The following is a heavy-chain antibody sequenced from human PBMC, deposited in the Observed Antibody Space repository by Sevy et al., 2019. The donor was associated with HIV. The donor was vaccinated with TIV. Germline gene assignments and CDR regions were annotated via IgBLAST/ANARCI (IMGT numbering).Heavy chain of an antibody. J-gene: IGHJ6*02. CDR3: TSDSLQRYYDFWSGYLNYYYYYGMDV. CDR2: IRSNAYGGTT. D-gene: IGHD3-3*01. CDR1: GFTFGDYA. V-gene: IGHV3-49*03. Sequence: CLRLSCTASGFTFGDYAMSCFRQAPGKGLEWVGFIRSNAYGGTTEYAASVKGRFTISRDDSKSIAYLQMNSLKIEDTAVYYCTSDSLQRYYDFWSGYLNYYYYYGMDVWGQGTKVTVSS.